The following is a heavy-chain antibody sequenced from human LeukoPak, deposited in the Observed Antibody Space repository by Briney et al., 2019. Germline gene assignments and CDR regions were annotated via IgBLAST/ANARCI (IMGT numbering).Heavy chain of an antibody. J-gene: IGHJ4*02. V-gene: IGHV3-23*01. CDR1: GFTFRSYA. CDR2: ISSSGTNT. Sequence: GGSLRLSCAASGFTFRSYATIWVRQAPGKGLEWVSGISSSGTNTYYADSVKGRFTISRDNSMNTLYLQMNSLRAEDTAVYYCAKDGSRYSSTWYDYWGQGTLVTVSS. D-gene: IGHD6-13*01. CDR3: AKDGSRYSSTWYDY.